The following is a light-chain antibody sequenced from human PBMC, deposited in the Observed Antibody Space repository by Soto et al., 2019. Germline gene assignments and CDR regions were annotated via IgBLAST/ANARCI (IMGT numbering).Light chain of an antibody. V-gene: IGKV1-5*01. CDR3: QQFSSYPLT. CDR2: DAS. CDR1: QSISSW. Sequence: DIQMTQSPSTLSASVGDRVTITCRASQSISSWLAWYQQKPGKAPKLLIYDASSRATGIPDRFSGGGSGTDFTLTISRLEPEDFAVYYCQQFSSYPLTFGGGTKVDI. J-gene: IGKJ4*01.